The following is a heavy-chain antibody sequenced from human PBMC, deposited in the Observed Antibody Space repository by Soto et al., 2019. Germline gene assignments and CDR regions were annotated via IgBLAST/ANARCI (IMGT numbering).Heavy chain of an antibody. D-gene: IGHD5-12*01. CDR2: IIPIFGTA. CDR1: GGTFSSYA. J-gene: IGHJ6*02. Sequence: QVQLVQSGAEVKKPGYSVKVSCKASGGTFSSYAISWVRQAPGQGLEWMGGIIPIFGTANYAQKFQGRDTITADESTSTAYMELSSLRSEDSAVYYCASSVAKYYYDGMYVWGQRTTVTVSS. CDR3: ASSVAKYYYDGMYV. V-gene: IGHV1-69*12.